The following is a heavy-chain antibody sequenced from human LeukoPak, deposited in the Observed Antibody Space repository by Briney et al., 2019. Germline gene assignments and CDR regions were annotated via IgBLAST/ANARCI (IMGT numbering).Heavy chain of an antibody. CDR2: MNPNSGNT. Sequence: ASVKVSCKASGYTFTSYGISWVRQAPGQGLEWMGWMNPNSGNTGYAQKFQGRVTMTRNTSISTAYMELSSLRSEDTAVYYCARGRLRFFDCLSDDAFDIWGQGPTVTVSS. CDR3: ARGRLRFFDCLSDDAFDI. D-gene: IGHD3-9*01. J-gene: IGHJ3*02. CDR1: GYTFTSYG. V-gene: IGHV1-8*02.